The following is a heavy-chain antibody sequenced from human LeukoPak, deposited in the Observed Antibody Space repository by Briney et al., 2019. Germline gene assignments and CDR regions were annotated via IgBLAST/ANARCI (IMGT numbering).Heavy chain of an antibody. Sequence: ASVKVSCKASGYTFTSYGISWVRQAPGQGLEWMGWISAYNGNTNYAQKLQGRVTMTTDTSTSTAYMELRSLRSDDTAVYYRARDLYYYDSSGYQDFDYWGQGTLVTVSS. CDR1: GYTFTSYG. CDR3: ARDLYYYDSSGYQDFDY. D-gene: IGHD3-22*01. V-gene: IGHV1-18*01. CDR2: ISAYNGNT. J-gene: IGHJ4*02.